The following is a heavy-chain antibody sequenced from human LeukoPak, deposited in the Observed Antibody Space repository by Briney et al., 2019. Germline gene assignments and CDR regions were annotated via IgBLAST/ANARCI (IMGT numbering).Heavy chain of an antibody. CDR3: ARGADYDILTGYMDV. Sequence: GGSLRLSCAASGLTFSTYTMNWVRQAPGKGLEWVSSISSSSSYLYYADSVKGRFTISRANAKNSLYPEMNSLRAEDTAVYYCARGADYDILTGYMDVWGKGTTVTVSS. CDR2: ISSSSSYL. CDR1: GLTFSTYT. D-gene: IGHD3-9*01. J-gene: IGHJ6*03. V-gene: IGHV3-21*01.